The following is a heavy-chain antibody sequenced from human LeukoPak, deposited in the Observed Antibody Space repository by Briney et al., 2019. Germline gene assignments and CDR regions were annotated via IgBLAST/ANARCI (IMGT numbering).Heavy chain of an antibody. CDR3: AKDLWFGELFNNWFDP. CDR1: GFTFSSYA. CDR2: ISGSGGST. J-gene: IGHJ5*02. V-gene: IGHV3-23*01. Sequence: GGSLSLSCAASGFTFSSYAMSWVRQAPGKGLEWVSAISGSGGSTYYADSVKGRFTISRDNSKNTLYLQMNSLRAEDTAVYYCAKDLWFGELFNNWFDPWGQGTLVTVSS. D-gene: IGHD3-10*01.